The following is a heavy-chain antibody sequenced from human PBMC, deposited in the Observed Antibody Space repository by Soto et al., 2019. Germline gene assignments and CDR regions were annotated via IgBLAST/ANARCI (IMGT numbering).Heavy chain of an antibody. D-gene: IGHD3-16*02. Sequence: EVQLLESGGGLVQPGGSLRLSCAASGFTFSRYAMSWVRQAPGKGLEWVSAISGSGGSTYYADSVKGRFTITRDNSKNTEYLQMNSRRAEDTAVYYCECLRREELSYIDYWGQGTLVTVSS. V-gene: IGHV3-23*01. J-gene: IGHJ4*02. CDR3: ECLRREELSYIDY. CDR1: GFTFSRYA. CDR2: ISGSGGST.